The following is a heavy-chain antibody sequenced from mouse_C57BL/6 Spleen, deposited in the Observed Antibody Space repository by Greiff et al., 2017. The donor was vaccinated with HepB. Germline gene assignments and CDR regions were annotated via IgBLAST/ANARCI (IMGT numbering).Heavy chain of an antibody. CDR3: ARGDDYDVGEYYFDY. V-gene: IGHV1-26*01. Sequence: EVQLQQSGPELVKPGASVKISCKASGYTFTDYYMNWVKQSHGKSLEWIGDINPNNGGTSYNQKFKGKATLTVDKSSSTAYMELRSLTSEDSAVYYCARGDDYDVGEYYFDYWGQGTTLTVSS. D-gene: IGHD2-4*01. J-gene: IGHJ2*01. CDR2: INPNNGGT. CDR1: GYTFTDYY.